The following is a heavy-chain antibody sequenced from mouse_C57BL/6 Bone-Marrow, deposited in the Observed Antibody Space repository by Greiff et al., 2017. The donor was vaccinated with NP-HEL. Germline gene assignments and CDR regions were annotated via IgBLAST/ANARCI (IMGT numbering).Heavy chain of an antibody. CDR1: GYTFTSYG. D-gene: IGHD1-1*01. CDR3: ARGYYYGSSYLSYWYFDV. V-gene: IGHV1-81*01. CDR2: IYPRSGNT. Sequence: VQLQQSGAELARPGASVKLSCKASGYTFTSYGISWVKQRTGQGLEWIGEIYPRSGNTYYNEKFKGKATLTVDKSSSTAYMELRSLTSEYSAVSFCARGYYYGSSYLSYWYFDVWGTGTTVTVSS. J-gene: IGHJ1*03.